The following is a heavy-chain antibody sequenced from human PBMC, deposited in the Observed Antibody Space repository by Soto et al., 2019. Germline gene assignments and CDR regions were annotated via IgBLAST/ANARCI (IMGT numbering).Heavy chain of an antibody. CDR1: GFTFSSYA. Sequence: EVQLLESGGGLVQPGGSLRLSCAASGFTFSSYAMSWVRQAPGKGLEWVAAISGSGGSTYYADSVKGRFTISRDNSKNTRDLEMNIHRSEDTAGYYCGKIDYDFWSCDRDYWCQGTLVTVSS. V-gene: IGHV3-23*01. CDR2: ISGSGGST. D-gene: IGHD3-3*01. J-gene: IGHJ4*02. CDR3: GKIDYDFWSCDRDY.